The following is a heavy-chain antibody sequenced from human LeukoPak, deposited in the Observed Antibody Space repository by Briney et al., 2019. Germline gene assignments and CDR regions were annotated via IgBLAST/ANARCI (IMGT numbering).Heavy chain of an antibody. Sequence: ASVKVSCKASGYTFTTYGIGWVRQAPGQGLEWMGWISAYSVNTKYAQKFQGTVTMTTDTSTRTAYMELRSLRSDDTAVYYCAREYCGGGRCYGGDYWGQGTLVTVPS. CDR3: AREYCGGGRCYGGDY. J-gene: IGHJ4*02. D-gene: IGHD2-15*01. CDR2: ISAYSVNT. V-gene: IGHV1-18*01. CDR1: GYTFTTYG.